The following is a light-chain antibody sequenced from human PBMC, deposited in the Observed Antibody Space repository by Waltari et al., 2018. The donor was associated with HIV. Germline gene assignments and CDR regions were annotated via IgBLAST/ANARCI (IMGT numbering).Light chain of an antibody. J-gene: IGLJ2*01. V-gene: IGLV4-69*01. CDR2: LNSDGSH. CDR1: SGHSSYA. CDR3: QTWGTGMV. Sequence: QLVLTQSPSASASLGASVKLTCTLSSGHSSYAIAWHQQQPEKGPRYLMKLNSDGSHSKGDGIPDRFSGSSSGAERDLTIASLQSDDEADYYCQTWGTGMVFGGGTKLTVL.